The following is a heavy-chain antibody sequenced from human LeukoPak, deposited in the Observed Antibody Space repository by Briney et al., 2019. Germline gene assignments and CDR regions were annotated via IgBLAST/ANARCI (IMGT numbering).Heavy chain of an antibody. J-gene: IGHJ4*02. CDR2: IYYSGST. CDR1: GGSISSYY. CDR3: ARGRETRTYSSSWADFDY. D-gene: IGHD6-13*01. V-gene: IGHV4-59*01. Sequence: SETLSLTCTVSGGSISSYYWSWIRQPPGKGLGWIGYIYYSGSTNYNPSLKSRVTTSVDTSKNQFSLKLSSVTAADTAVYYCARGRETRTYSSSWADFDYWGQGTLVTVSS.